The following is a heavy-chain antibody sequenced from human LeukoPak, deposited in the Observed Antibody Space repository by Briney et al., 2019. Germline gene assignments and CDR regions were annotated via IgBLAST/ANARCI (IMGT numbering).Heavy chain of an antibody. J-gene: IGHJ6*02. CDR1: GFTFSSYG. D-gene: IGHD2-15*01. Sequence: GGSLRLSCAASGFTFSSYGMHWVRQAPGKGLEWVAVIPYDGSNKYYADSVKGRFTISRDNSKNTLYPQMNSLRAEDTAVYYCAKDIVVVVAAMDYYGMDVWGQGTTVTVTS. CDR2: IPYDGSNK. CDR3: AKDIVVVVAAMDYYGMDV. V-gene: IGHV3-30*18.